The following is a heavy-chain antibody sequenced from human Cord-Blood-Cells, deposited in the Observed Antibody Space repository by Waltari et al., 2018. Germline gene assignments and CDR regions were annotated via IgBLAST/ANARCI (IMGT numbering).Heavy chain of an antibody. J-gene: IGHJ6*03. D-gene: IGHD3-3*01. V-gene: IGHV1-2*02. Sequence: QVQLVQSGAEVKKPGASVKVSCKASGYTFTGYYMHWVRQAPGQGLEWMGWINPNSGGTNYAQKFQGRVTMTRDTSISTAYMELSRLRSDDTAVYYCATSINDYDFWSGYYYYYYYMDVWGKGTTVTVSS. CDR1: GYTFTGYY. CDR2: INPNSGGT. CDR3: ATSINDYDFWSGYYYYYYYMDV.